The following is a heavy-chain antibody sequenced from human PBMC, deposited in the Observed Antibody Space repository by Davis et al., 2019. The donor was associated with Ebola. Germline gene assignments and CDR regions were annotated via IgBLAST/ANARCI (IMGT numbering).Heavy chain of an antibody. V-gene: IGHV4-4*02. Sequence: SETLSLTCAVSGDSISSSNWWSWVRQPPGKGLEWIGEISQSGSTNYNPSLKSRVTISVDTSKNQFSLKLSSVTAADTAVYYCANHYGDYAPFDYWGQGTLVTVSS. CDR2: ISQSGST. D-gene: IGHD4-17*01. CDR1: GDSISSSNW. J-gene: IGHJ4*02. CDR3: ANHYGDYAPFDY.